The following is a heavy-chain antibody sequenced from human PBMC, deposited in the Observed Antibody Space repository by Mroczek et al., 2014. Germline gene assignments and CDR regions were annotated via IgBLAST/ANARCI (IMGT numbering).Heavy chain of an antibody. CDR2: INHSGST. CDR3: ARLAAPRYYYYYYGMDV. D-gene: IGHD6-13*01. CDR1: WVLQWLL. Sequence: QVQLQESGGRTVEAFGDPVPHLRCLWWVLQWLLLELDPPAPTGRGVEWIGEINHSGSTNYNPSLKSRVTISVDTSKNQFSLKLSSVTAADTAVYYCARLAAPRYYYYYYGMDVWGQGTTVTVSS. V-gene: IGHV4-34*01. J-gene: IGHJ6*02.